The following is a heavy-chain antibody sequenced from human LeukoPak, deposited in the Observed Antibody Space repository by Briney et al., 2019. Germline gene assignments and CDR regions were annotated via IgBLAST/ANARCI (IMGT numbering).Heavy chain of an antibody. CDR3: ARDTFHPGLIDS. CDR2: INTDSSDI. J-gene: IGHJ4*02. CDR1: GFTFSRYA. V-gene: IGHV3-21*05. Sequence: GGSLRLSCAASGFTFSRYAMNWVRQAPGKGLEWVSYINTDSSDIHYADSVKGRFTISRDNARNTLYLQLSSLRAEDSAVHYCARDTFHPGLIDSWGQGTLVTVSS. D-gene: IGHD2-21*01.